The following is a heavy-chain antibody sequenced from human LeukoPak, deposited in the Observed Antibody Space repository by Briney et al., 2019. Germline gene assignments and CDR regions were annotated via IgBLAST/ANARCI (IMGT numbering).Heavy chain of an antibody. V-gene: IGHV1-69*06. CDR1: GGTFSSYA. CDR3: ASWVYCGGDCLDD. D-gene: IGHD2-21*02. J-gene: IGHJ4*02. CDR2: IIPIFGTA. Sequence: SVKVSCKASGGTFSSYAISWVRQAPGQGLEWMGRIIPIFGTANYAQKFQGRVTITADKSTSTAYMVLSRLRSEDTAVYYCASWVYCGGDCLDDWGQGTLVTVSS.